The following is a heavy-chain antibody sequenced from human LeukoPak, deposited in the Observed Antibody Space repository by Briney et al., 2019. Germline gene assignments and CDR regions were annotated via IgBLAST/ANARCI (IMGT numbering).Heavy chain of an antibody. CDR1: GGSISSSSYY. J-gene: IGHJ5*02. CDR3: ARGLIAAAFDP. D-gene: IGHD6-13*01. V-gene: IGHV4-39*07. Sequence: SETLSLTCTVSGGSISSSSYYWSWIRQPPGKGLEWIGEINHSGSTNYSPSLKSRVTISVDTSKNQFSLKLSSVTAADTAVYYCARGLIAAAFDPWGQGTLVTVSS. CDR2: INHSGST.